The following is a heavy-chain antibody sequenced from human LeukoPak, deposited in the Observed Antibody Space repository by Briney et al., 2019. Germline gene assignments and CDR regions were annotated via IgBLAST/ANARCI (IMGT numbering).Heavy chain of an antibody. CDR1: GFTLSSYA. Sequence: GGSLRLSCAASGFTLSSYAMSWVRQAPGKGLEWVSTISSSGASTYYADSVKGRFTISRDNSKNTLYLQMNSLRAEDTAVYYCAKDSANAWPDYWGQGTLVTVSS. V-gene: IGHV3-23*01. J-gene: IGHJ4*02. CDR3: AKDSANAWPDY. D-gene: IGHD2-2*01. CDR2: ISSSGAST.